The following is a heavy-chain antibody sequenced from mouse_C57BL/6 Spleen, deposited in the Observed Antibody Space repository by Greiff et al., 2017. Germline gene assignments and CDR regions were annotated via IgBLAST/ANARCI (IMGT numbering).Heavy chain of an antibody. V-gene: IGHV1-54*01. CDR2: INPGSGGT. CDR3: ARVHSSGPPCDY. Sequence: VQLQQSGAELVRPGTSVKVSCKASGYAFTNYLIEWVKQRPGQGLEWIGVINPGSGGTNYNEKVKGKATLTADKSSSTAYMQLSSLTSEDSAVYFCARVHSSGPPCDYWGQGTTLTVSS. CDR1: GYAFTNYL. D-gene: IGHD3-2*02. J-gene: IGHJ2*01.